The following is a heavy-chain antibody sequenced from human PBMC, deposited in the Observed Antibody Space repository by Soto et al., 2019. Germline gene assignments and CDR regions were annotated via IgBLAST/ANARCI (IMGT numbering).Heavy chain of an antibody. CDR1: GCTFSTYS. CDR3: ARDRLGCSGGGCYSGYYGMDV. CDR2: ISSSSVTI. J-gene: IGHJ6*02. D-gene: IGHD2-15*01. V-gene: IGHV3-48*02. Sequence: EVQLVESGGGLVQPGGSLRLSCAASGCTFSTYSLNWVRQAPGKGLEWVSYISSSSVTINYADSVKGRFTISRDNAKNSLYLQMNSLRDEDTAVYYCARDRLGCSGGGCYSGYYGMDVWGQGTTVTVSS.